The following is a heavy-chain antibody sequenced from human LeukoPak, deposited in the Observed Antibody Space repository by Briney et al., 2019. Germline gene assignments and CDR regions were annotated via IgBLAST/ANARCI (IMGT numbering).Heavy chain of an antibody. CDR1: GATFSDFV. D-gene: IGHD3-9*01. V-gene: IGHV1-69*13. Sequence: ASVKVSCKASGATFSDFVISWVRQAPGQGLNWMGGISPLLGASKHTQKFQDRVTITADESTSTAYMELSDLRPADTAVYYCATYDVLTGFEYWGRGTLSPSPQ. J-gene: IGHJ4*02. CDR3: ATYDVLTGFEY. CDR2: ISPLLGAS.